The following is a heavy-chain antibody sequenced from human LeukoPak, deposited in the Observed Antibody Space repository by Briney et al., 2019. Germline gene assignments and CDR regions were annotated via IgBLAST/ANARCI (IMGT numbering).Heavy chain of an antibody. J-gene: IGHJ4*02. D-gene: IGHD2-15*01. CDR3: ARDSPRYCSGGNCYPSY. V-gene: IGHV3-7*01. CDR1: GFTFSSYW. Sequence: VGSLRLSCAASGFTFSSYWMRWVRQTPGKGLEWVANIKQDGSEKYYVDSVKGRFTISRDNAKNSLYLQMNSLRAEDTAAYYCARDSPRYCSGGNCYPSYWGQGTLVTVSS. CDR2: IKQDGSEK.